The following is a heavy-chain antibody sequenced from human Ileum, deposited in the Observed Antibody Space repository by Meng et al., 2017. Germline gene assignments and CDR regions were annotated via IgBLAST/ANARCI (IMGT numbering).Heavy chain of an antibody. CDR3: ARRIRGGSYLE. J-gene: IGHJ4*02. CDR2: IHYSGST. D-gene: IGHD1-26*01. CDR1: GDSFTDYY. V-gene: IGHV4-34*01. Sequence: QLQLMQWGSGMLKPSETLSLTCNVYGDSFTDYYWNWIGQPPGKGLEWIGEIHYSGSTTYNPSLESRVTISEDTSQKQFSLRLSSVTAADTAVYYCARRIRGGSYLEWGQGTLVTVSS.